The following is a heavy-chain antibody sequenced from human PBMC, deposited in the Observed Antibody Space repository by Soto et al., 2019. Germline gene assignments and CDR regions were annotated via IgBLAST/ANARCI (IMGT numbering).Heavy chain of an antibody. CDR3: AKVSLFPGGLRSLF. V-gene: IGHV3-23*01. J-gene: IGHJ4*02. D-gene: IGHD3-10*02. Sequence: EVQLLESGGTLVQPGGSLRLSCAASGFTFSTYAMNWVRQAPGKGLEWVSYISGSSGGSTYYAGSVKGRFTISRDNSKNTLFLQMNSLRVEDTAVYYGAKVSLFPGGLRSLFWGQGSLVTVSS. CDR2: ISGSSGGST. CDR1: GFTFSTYA.